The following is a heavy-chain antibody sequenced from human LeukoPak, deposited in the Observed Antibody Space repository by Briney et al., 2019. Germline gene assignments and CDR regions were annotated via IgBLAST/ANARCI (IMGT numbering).Heavy chain of an antibody. CDR1: GFTFSNAW. CDR2: IKCKTDGVTT. J-gene: IGHJ4*02. V-gene: IGHV3-15*01. Sequence: KPGGSLRLSCAAWGFTFSNAWMSGVRKAPGKGQVWVVCIKCKTDGVTTDYAAPVRGTFTISRDDSKNTLYLQMNSLKTEDTAVYYCTTDLEYYYGSGSYYLDYWGQGTLVTVSS. CDR3: TTDLEYYYGSGSYYLDY. D-gene: IGHD3-10*01.